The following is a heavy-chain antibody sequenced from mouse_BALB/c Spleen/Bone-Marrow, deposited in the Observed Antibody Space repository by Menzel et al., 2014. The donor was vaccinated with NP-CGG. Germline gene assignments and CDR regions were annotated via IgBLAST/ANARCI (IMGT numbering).Heavy chain of an antibody. CDR3: ARGTYGAMDY. V-gene: IGHV3-1*02. D-gene: IGHD5-1*01. J-gene: IGHJ4*01. CDR2: IRYSDST. CDR1: GYSITSGYN. Sequence: EVQLQQSGPDLVKPSQSLSLTCSVTGYSITSGYNWHWTRQFPGDKLEWMGYIRYSDSTNYNPSLKSRISITRDTSKNQFFLQLNSVTTEDTATYYCARGTYGAMDYWGQGTSVTVSS.